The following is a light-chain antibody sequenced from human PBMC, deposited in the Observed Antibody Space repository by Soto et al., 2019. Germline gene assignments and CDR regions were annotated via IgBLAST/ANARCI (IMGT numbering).Light chain of an antibody. CDR2: KAS. CDR1: QTISSW. Sequence: DIRMTQSAATLSGSFGDRVTITWRASQTISSWLAWYQQKTGKAPKLLIYKASTLKSGVPSRFSGSGYGTEFNLTISSLQTDDFATYYCQHYNSYSEAFGQGTKVDIK. J-gene: IGKJ1*01. V-gene: IGKV1-5*03. CDR3: QHYNSYSEA.